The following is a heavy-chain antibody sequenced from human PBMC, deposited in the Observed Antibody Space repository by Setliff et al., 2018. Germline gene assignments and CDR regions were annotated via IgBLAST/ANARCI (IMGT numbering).Heavy chain of an antibody. CDR1: GGSISGYY. V-gene: IGHV4-4*07. D-gene: IGHD1-26*01. Sequence: LTCTVAGGSISGYYWSWIRQPAGEGPEWIGHIYASGSTNYNPPLKSRVTLSVDTSKNQFSLKLSSVTAADTAVYYCARKGISALSGAFDMWGQGTMVTVSS. CDR2: IYASGST. CDR3: ARKGISALSGAFDM. J-gene: IGHJ3*02.